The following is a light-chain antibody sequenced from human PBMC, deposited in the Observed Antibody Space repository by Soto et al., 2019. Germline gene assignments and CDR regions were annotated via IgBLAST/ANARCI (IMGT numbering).Light chain of an antibody. CDR3: SSYAGNNKNV. V-gene: IGLV2-8*01. CDR2: EVS. CDR1: SSDVGGYNY. J-gene: IGLJ1*01. Sequence: QSALTQPPSASGSPGQSVTISCTGTSSDVGGYNYVSWYQQHPGKAPKLMIYEVSKRPSGVPDRFSGSKSGNTASLTVSGLQPEDEADYYCSSYAGNNKNVFGTGTQLTVL.